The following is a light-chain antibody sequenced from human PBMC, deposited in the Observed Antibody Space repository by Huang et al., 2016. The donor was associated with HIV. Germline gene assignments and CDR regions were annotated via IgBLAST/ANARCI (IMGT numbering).Light chain of an antibody. J-gene: IGKJ3*01. CDR2: GSS. V-gene: IGKV3-20*01. CDR3: QKHVA. Sequence: EVVLTLSPGTLSLSPGDRATLSCRASKIISNYKLAWYHQKPGHAPRLLIYGSSNSATGIPDRCRGSGSGTDFTLPISRVEPEDFALEYCQKHVAFGPGTKLDIK. CDR1: KIISNYK.